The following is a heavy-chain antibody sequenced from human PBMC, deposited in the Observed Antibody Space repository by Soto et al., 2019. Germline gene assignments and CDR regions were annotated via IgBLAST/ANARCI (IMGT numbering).Heavy chain of an antibody. Sequence: PGGSLRLSCEGSGFNFRNFNMIWVRQAPGKGLEWVSSVSGSSSYIYYAGSVKGRFTVSRDNANNLVFLQMNGLRPEDTAMYYCARDLRGHYGPWGQGTMVTVSS. D-gene: IGHD4-17*01. CDR2: VSGSSSYI. J-gene: IGHJ3*01. CDR3: ARDLRGHYGP. V-gene: IGHV3-21*06. CDR1: GFNFRNFN.